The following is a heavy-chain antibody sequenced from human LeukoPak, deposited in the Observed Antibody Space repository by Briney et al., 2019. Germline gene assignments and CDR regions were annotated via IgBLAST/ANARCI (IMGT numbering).Heavy chain of an antibody. CDR1: GGSFSGYY. J-gene: IGHJ4*02. CDR3: ARERGMVPTPPGFDN. D-gene: IGHD4/OR15-4a*01. Sequence: SETLSLTCAVYGGSFSGYYWSWIRQPPGKGLEWIGEINHSGSTNYNPSLKSRVTISVDTSKNQFSLKLSSVTAADTAVYYCARERGMVPTPPGFDNGGQEPLVPVP. CDR2: INHSGST. V-gene: IGHV4-34*01.